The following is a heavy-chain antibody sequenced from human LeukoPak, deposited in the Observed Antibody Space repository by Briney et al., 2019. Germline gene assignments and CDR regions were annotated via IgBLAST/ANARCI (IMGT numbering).Heavy chain of an antibody. D-gene: IGHD1-26*01. J-gene: IGHJ4*02. CDR3: ARGDLRVGATDY. V-gene: IGHV3-48*03. CDR1: GFTFSSYE. Sequence: GGSLRLSCAASGFTFSSYEMNWVRQAPGKGLEWVSYISSSGSTIYYADSVKGRFTISRDNAKNSLYLQMNSLRAEDTAVYYCARGDLRVGATDYWGQGTLVTVSS. CDR2: ISSSGSTI.